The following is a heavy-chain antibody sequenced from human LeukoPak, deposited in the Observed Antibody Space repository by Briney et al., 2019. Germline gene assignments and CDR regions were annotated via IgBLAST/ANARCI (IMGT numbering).Heavy chain of an antibody. J-gene: IGHJ4*02. CDR3: ARGLSGDSYGFEY. CDR1: DGCITNYY. D-gene: IGHD4-17*01. Sequence: SETLSLTCTVSDGCITNYYWSWLRQPAGEGLELVGRIYYTGSTNYNPFPGSRVTMSVDTSKNQFSLMLSSVTAADTAVYYCARGLSGDSYGFEYWGQGTRVTVSS. V-gene: IGHV4-4*07. CDR2: IYYTGST.